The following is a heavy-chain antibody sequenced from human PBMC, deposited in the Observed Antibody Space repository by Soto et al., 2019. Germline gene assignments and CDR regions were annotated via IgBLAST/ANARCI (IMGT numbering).Heavy chain of an antibody. D-gene: IGHD4-17*01. CDR3: ARVQSGNDYGDKFEDF. V-gene: IGHV3-21*01. Sequence: SLPCEPSAVNLSIGSMCWLRWAPGQGLEWVSSISSSSSYIYYADSVKGRFTISRDNAKNSLYLQMNSLRAEDTAVYYCARVQSGNDYGDKFEDFWGNGTLVTVSP. CDR2: ISSSSSYI. J-gene: IGHJ4*01. CDR1: AVNLSIGS.